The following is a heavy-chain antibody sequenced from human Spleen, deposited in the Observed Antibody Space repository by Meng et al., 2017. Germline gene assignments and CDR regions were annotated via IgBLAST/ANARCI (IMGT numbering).Heavy chain of an antibody. D-gene: IGHD2-2*01. CDR1: GYTFTSYY. CDR3: ACQGGEYCSSTNCYGGEFDY. Sequence: ASVKVSCKASGYTFTSYYTHWVRQAPGQGLEWMGIINPSGSGTNYAQKFQGRVTMTRDTSTNTVYMELSSLRSEDTAIYYCACQGGEYCSSTNCYGGEFDYWGQGTLVTVSS. CDR2: INPSGSGT. V-gene: IGHV1-46*01. J-gene: IGHJ4*02.